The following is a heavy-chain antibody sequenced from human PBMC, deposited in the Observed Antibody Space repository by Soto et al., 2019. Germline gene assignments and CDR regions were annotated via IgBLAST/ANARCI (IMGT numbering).Heavy chain of an antibody. D-gene: IGHD3-22*01. CDR3: AREFDYYDSRAPSFDY. J-gene: IGHJ4*02. Sequence: GGPRRLSCAASGFTFSSYARHWVRRAPGKGLEWVAVISYDGSNKYYADSVKGRFTISRDNSKNTLYLQMNSLRAEDTAVYYCAREFDYYDSRAPSFDYWGQGTLVTVSS. CDR1: GFTFSSYA. V-gene: IGHV3-30-3*01. CDR2: ISYDGSNK.